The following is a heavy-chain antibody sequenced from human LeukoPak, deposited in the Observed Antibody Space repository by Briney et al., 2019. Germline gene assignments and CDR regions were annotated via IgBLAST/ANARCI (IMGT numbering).Heavy chain of an antibody. CDR1: GGSISSSNW. CDR2: IYHSGST. D-gene: IGHD3-9*01. J-gene: IGHJ4*02. V-gene: IGHV4-4*02. Sequence: SGTLSLTCAVSGGSISSSNWWSWVRQPPGKGLEWIGEIYHSGSTNYNPSLKSRVTISVDKSKNQFSLKLSSVTAADTAVYYCARDGGDILTGYLFDYWGQGTLVTVSS. CDR3: ARDGGDILTGYLFDY.